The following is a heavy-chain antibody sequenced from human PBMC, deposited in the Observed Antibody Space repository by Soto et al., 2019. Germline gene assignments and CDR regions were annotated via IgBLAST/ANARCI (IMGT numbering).Heavy chain of an antibody. Sequence: LSLTCAASGFTFSSYAMHWVRQAPGKGLEYVSAISSNGGSTYYANSVKGRFTISRDNSKNTLYLQMGSLRAEDMAVYYCARDLNLQDWGQGTLVTVSS. CDR2: ISSNGGST. V-gene: IGHV3-64*01. CDR3: ARDLNLQD. CDR1: GFTFSSYA. J-gene: IGHJ4*02.